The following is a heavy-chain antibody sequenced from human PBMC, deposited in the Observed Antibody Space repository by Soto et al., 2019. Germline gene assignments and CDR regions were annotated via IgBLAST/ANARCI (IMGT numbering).Heavy chain of an antibody. Sequence: EVRLVESGGGLVRPGGSLRLSCIGSGFSFSNYEINWVRQAPGKGLEWVSYISRSSSTIYYADSVRGRFTISRDNAQNSLYLQMNNLRAEDTAVYYCARDFLGQWLDPGGMDVWGQGTTVTVS. CDR2: ISRSSSTI. CDR3: ARDFLGQWLDPGGMDV. V-gene: IGHV3-48*03. J-gene: IGHJ6*02. CDR1: GFSFSNYE. D-gene: IGHD6-19*01.